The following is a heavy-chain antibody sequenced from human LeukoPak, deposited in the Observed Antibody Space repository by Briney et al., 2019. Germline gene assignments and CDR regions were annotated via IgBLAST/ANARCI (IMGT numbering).Heavy chain of an antibody. V-gene: IGHV1-69*04. Sequence: APVKVSCKASGGTFSSYAVSWVRQAPGQGLEWMGRIIPILGIANYAQKFQGRVTITADKSTSTAYMELSSLRSEDTAVYYCARGLIQLWPQRRLYGMDVWGQGTTVTVSS. CDR3: ARGLIQLWPQRRLYGMDV. J-gene: IGHJ6*02. CDR2: IIPILGIA. CDR1: GGTFSSYA. D-gene: IGHD5-18*01.